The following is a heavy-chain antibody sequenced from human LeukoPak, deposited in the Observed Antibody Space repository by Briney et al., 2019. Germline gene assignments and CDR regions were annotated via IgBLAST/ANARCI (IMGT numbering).Heavy chain of an antibody. V-gene: IGHV1-69*01. Sequence: SVKVSGKASGGTFSSYAISWVRQAPGQGLEWMGGIIPIFGTANYAQKFQGRVTITADESTSTAYMELSSLRSEDTAVYYCASTRRYNWNDVNWFDPWGQGTLVTVSS. D-gene: IGHD1-1*01. CDR2: IIPIFGTA. J-gene: IGHJ5*02. CDR1: GGTFSSYA. CDR3: ASTRRYNWNDVNWFDP.